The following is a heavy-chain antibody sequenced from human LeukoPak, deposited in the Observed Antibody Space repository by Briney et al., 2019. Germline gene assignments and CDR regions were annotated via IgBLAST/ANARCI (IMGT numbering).Heavy chain of an antibody. CDR1: GFTFSSYA. CDR2: SSGSGGST. Sequence: RGSLRLSCAASGFTFSSYAMSWVRQAPGKGLEWVSASSGSGGSTYYADSVKGRFTISRDNSKNTLYLQMNSLRAEDTAVYYCAKAYCSSTSCYADYWGQGTLVTVSS. D-gene: IGHD2-2*01. J-gene: IGHJ4*02. CDR3: AKAYCSSTSCYADY. V-gene: IGHV3-23*01.